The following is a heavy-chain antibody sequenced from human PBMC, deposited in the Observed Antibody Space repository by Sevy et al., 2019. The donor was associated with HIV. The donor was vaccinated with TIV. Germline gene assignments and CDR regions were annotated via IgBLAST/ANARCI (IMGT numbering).Heavy chain of an antibody. J-gene: IGHJ4*02. Sequence: GGSLRLSCTASGFTFSNFGMHWVRQVPGKGLEWVKFLRYDGSGKYYAASVKGRFTISRDDSKNTLYLQMDSLRPEDTAIYYCAKDLAGPGRRYFDFWGQGALVTVSS. D-gene: IGHD6-13*01. CDR1: GFTFSNFG. CDR3: AKDLAGPGRRYFDF. CDR2: LRYDGSGK. V-gene: IGHV3-30*02.